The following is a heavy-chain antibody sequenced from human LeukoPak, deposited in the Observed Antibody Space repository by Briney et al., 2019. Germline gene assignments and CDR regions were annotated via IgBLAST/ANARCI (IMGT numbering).Heavy chain of an antibody. Sequence: GGSLRLSCAASGFTFSNAWMSWVRQAPGKGLEWVGRIKSKTDGGTTDYAAPVKGRFTISRDDSKNTLYLQMNSLKTEDTAVYYCTTAPGLEWTMVGFDYWGQGTLVTVSS. J-gene: IGHJ4*02. CDR2: IKSKTDGGTT. V-gene: IGHV3-15*01. D-gene: IGHD3-3*01. CDR1: GFTFSNAW. CDR3: TTAPGLEWTMVGFDY.